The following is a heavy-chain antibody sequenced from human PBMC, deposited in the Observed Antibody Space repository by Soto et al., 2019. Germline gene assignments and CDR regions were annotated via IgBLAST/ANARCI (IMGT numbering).Heavy chain of an antibody. CDR2: IYYSGST. CDR1: GGSISSSSYY. V-gene: IGHV4-39*01. J-gene: IGHJ6*02. CDR3: ARSMHSSSWYYYYGMDV. D-gene: IGHD6-13*01. Sequence: SATLSLTCTVSGGSISSSSYYWGWIRQPPGKGLEWIGSIYYSGSTYYNPSLKSRVTISVDTSKNQFSLKLSSVTAADTAVYYCARSMHSSSWYYYYGMDVWGQGTTVTVSS.